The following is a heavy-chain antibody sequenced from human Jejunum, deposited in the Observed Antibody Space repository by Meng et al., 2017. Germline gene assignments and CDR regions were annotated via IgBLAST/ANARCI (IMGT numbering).Heavy chain of an antibody. D-gene: IGHD3-10*01. J-gene: IGHJ4*02. CDR3: ARDLYYVSKDY. Sequence: GESLKISCVASGFTFNNNWMHWVRQTPGKGLVWVSLINTDGSTTNYADSVKGRFTISRDNAKNTLYLQMNSLRVDDTAVYYCARDLYYVSKDYWGQGTLVTVSS. CDR2: INTDGSTT. V-gene: IGHV3-74*01. CDR1: GFTFNNNW.